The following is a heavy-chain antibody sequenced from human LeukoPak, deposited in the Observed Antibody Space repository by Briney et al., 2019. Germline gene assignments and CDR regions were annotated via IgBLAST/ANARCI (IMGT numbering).Heavy chain of an antibody. J-gene: IGHJ4*02. CDR3: ARENRAAAGTFDY. V-gene: IGHV3-21*01. Sequence: AGGSLRLSCAASGFTFSSYSMTWVRQAPGKGLEWVSSISSSSSYIYHADSVKGRFTISRDNAKNSLYLQMNSLRAEDTAVYYCARENRAAAGTFDYWGQGTLVTVSS. CDR1: GFTFSSYS. D-gene: IGHD6-13*01. CDR2: ISSSSSYI.